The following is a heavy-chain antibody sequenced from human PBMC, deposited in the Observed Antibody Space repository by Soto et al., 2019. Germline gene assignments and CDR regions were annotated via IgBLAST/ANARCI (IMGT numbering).Heavy chain of an antibody. CDR2: IIPMYGPA. CDR3: ARVTSMVRGVIDNGFDP. CDR1: GGTFSSKA. D-gene: IGHD3-10*01. V-gene: IGHV1-69*01. J-gene: IGHJ5*02. Sequence: QVPLVQSGAEVKKPGSSVTVSCKASGGTFSSKAIHWVRQAPGQGLEWMGGIIPMYGPAKYAQRFQGRVTITADESTTTVYMELTSLTSQDTAVYYCARVTSMVRGVIDNGFDPWGHGTLVTVSS.